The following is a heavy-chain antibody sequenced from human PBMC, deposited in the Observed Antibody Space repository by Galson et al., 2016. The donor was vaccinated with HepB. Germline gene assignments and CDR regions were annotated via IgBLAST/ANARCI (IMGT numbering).Heavy chain of an antibody. J-gene: IGHJ4*02. CDR2: IYSGGST. V-gene: IGHV3-66*01. D-gene: IGHD2-15*01. Sequence: SLRLSCAASGFTVSSNYMSWARQAPGKGLEWVSVIYSGGSTYYADSVKGRFTISRDNARNSLFLQMNSLRAEDTAVYYCATLGLVAGGPNYFDYWGQGTLVTVSS. CDR1: GFTVSSNY. CDR3: ATLGLVAGGPNYFDY.